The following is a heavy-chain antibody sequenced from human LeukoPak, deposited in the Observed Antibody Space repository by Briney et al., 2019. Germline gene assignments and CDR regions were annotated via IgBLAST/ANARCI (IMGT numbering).Heavy chain of an antibody. V-gene: IGHV4-59*01. CDR1: GGSISSYY. CDR2: IYYSGST. J-gene: IGHJ4*02. CDR3: ARATNYGGNFDY. Sequence: SVTLSLTCTVSGGSISSYYWSWIRQPPGRGLEWIGYIYYSGSTNYNPSLKSRVTISVDTSKNQFSLKLSSVTAADTAVYYCARATNYGGNFDYWGQGTLVTVSS. D-gene: IGHD4-23*01.